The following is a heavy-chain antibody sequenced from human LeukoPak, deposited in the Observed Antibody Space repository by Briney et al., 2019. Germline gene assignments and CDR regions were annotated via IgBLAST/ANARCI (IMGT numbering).Heavy chain of an antibody. D-gene: IGHD3-10*01. V-gene: IGHV4-39*01. Sequence: PSETLSLTCTVSGGSISSSSYYWGWIRQPPGKGLVWIGSIYYSGSTYYNPSLKSRVTISVDTSKNQFSLKLSSVTAADTAVYYCARGPLWFGDPYGMDVWGQGTTVTVSS. CDR2: IYYSGST. CDR1: GGSISSSSYY. CDR3: ARGPLWFGDPYGMDV. J-gene: IGHJ6*02.